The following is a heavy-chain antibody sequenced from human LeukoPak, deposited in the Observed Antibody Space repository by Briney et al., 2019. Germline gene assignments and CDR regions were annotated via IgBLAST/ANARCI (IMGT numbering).Heavy chain of an antibody. CDR3: VGLGTNYYGLR. V-gene: IGHV3-33*08. D-gene: IGHD3-10*01. Sequence: GGSLRLSCAASGFTFSSYEMNWVCQAPGKGLEWVAVIWYDGSNRYYADSVKGRFTISRDNSKDTLYLEMNSLRAEDTAVYYCVGLGTNYYGLRWGQGTLVTVSS. J-gene: IGHJ4*02. CDR2: IWYDGSNR. CDR1: GFTFSSYE.